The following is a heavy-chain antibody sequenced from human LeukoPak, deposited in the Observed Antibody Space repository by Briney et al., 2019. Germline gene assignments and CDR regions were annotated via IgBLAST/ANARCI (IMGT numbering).Heavy chain of an antibody. CDR3: ARGEMGYSGRIYWGGGAAYYYYMDV. Sequence: ASVKVSCKASGYTFTSYGISWVRQAPGQGLEWMGWISAYNGNTNYAQKFQGRVTMTTDTSTSTAYMELRSLRSDDTAVYYCARGEMGYSGRIYWGGGAAYYYYMDVWGIGTTVTISS. CDR2: ISAYNGNT. J-gene: IGHJ6*03. V-gene: IGHV1-18*01. CDR1: GYTFTSYG. D-gene: IGHD1-26*01.